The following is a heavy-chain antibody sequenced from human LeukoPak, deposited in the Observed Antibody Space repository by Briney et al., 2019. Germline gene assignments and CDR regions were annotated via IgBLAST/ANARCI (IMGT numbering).Heavy chain of an antibody. V-gene: IGHV3-74*03. CDR1: GFTFSSYW. CDR2: INSDGSST. D-gene: IGHD3-10*01. CDR3: ARDLAPRSESYQFDY. J-gene: IGHJ4*02. Sequence: GGSLRLSCAASGFTFSSYWMYWVRQAPGKGLVWVSRINSDGSSTTYADSVKGRFTISRDNAKNTLYLQMNSLRAEDTAVYYCARDLAPRSESYQFDYWGQGTLVTVSS.